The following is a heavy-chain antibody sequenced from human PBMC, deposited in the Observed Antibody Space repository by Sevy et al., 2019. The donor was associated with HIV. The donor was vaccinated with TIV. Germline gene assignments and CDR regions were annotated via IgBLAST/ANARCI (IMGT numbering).Heavy chain of an antibody. CDR1: GYTYVKHS. D-gene: IGHD1-1*01. J-gene: IGHJ6*02. V-gene: IGHV1-18*01. CDR3: AKGPLGWKSVQNYCYGMDV. Sequence: ASVKVSCKASGYTYVKHSITWVRQTPGQGLEWMAWFPVFNSRTYSAQNLQGRVTMTTDTSTSTAYMELRSLRSDDTAVYYYAKGPLGWKSVQNYCYGMDVWGQGTMVTVSS. CDR2: FPVFNSRT.